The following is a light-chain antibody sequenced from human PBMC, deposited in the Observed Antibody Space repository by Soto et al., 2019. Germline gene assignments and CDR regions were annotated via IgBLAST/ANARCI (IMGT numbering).Light chain of an antibody. Sequence: IVMTQSPATLSVSPGERVTLSCRASQSVSSNLAWYQQKPGQAPRLLIYDASTRATGIPARFSGSGSGTEFTLTISSLQSVDFAVYYCQQYKNWPPWYTFGQGTKLEIK. J-gene: IGKJ2*01. CDR2: DAS. V-gene: IGKV3-15*01. CDR1: QSVSSN. CDR3: QQYKNWPPWYT.